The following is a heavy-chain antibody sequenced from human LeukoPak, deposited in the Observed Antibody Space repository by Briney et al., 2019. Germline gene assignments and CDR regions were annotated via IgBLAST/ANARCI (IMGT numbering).Heavy chain of an antibody. CDR3: VKVAVQTQVVPAAIFFDY. V-gene: IGHV3-30*02. D-gene: IGHD2-2*01. CDR1: GFTFSTYG. J-gene: IGHJ4*02. CDR2: IRNDGTIK. Sequence: PGGSLRLSCAASGFTFSTYGMHWVRQAPGKGLEWVAFIRNDGTIKYYADSVKGRFTISRDNSKNTTFLQMNSLSAEDTAVYYCVKVAVQTQVVPAAIFFDYWGQGTLVTVSS.